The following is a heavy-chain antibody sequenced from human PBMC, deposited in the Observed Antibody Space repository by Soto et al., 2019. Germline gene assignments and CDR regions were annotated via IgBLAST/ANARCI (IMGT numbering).Heavy chain of an antibody. CDR2: IYHSGST. J-gene: IGHJ5*02. CDR3: ARAPVTTRIRPPNWFAP. Sequence: TLSLNWAVSGGSISSGGYSWSWIRQPPGKGLEWIGYIYHSGSTYYNPSLKSRVTISVDRSKNQFSLKLSSVTAADTAVYYCARAPVTTRIRPPNWFAPWGQGTLVTVSS. D-gene: IGHD4-4*01. CDR1: GGSISSGGYS. V-gene: IGHV4-30-2*01.